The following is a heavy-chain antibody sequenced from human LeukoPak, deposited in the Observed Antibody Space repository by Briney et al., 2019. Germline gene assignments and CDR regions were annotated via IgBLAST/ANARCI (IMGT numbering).Heavy chain of an antibody. CDR2: ISAYNGNT. CDR3: ATDRYCPLYDSSGYYCY. D-gene: IGHD3-22*01. V-gene: IGHV1-18*01. Sequence: ASVKVSCKASGYTFTSYGISWVRQAPGQGLEWMGWISAYNGNTNYAQKFQGRVTMTEDTSTDTAYMELSSLRSGDTAVYYCATDRYCPLYDSSGYYCYWGQGTLVTVSS. CDR1: GYTFTSYG. J-gene: IGHJ4*02.